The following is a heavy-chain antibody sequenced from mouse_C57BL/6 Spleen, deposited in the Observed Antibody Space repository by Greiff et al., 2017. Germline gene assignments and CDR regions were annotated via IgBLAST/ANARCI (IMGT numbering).Heavy chain of an antibody. V-gene: IGHV1-55*01. D-gene: IGHD2-4*01. CDR1: GYTFTSYW. Sequence: QVQLQQSGAELVKPGASVKMSCKASGYTFTSYWITWVKQRPGQGLEWIGDIYPGSGSTNYNEKFKSKATLTVDTSSSTAYMQLSSLTSEDSAVYYCKIYYDFLYAMDYWGQGTSVTVSS. CDR2: IYPGSGST. CDR3: KIYYDFLYAMDY. J-gene: IGHJ4*01.